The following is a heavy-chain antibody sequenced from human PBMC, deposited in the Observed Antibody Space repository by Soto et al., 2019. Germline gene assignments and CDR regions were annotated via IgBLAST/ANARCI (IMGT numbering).Heavy chain of an antibody. V-gene: IGHV3-23*01. D-gene: IGHD3-3*01. CDR3: AKDSKGESSYGGWFDP. J-gene: IGHJ5*02. CDR2: ISGSGGST. Sequence: EVQLLESGGGLVQPGGSLRLSCAASGFTFSSYAMSWVRQAPGKGLEWVSTISGSGGSTYYADSVKGRFTISRDNSRTTLYLQLNSLRAEVRAVYYCAKDSKGESSYGGWFDPWGQGTLVTVSS. CDR1: GFTFSSYA.